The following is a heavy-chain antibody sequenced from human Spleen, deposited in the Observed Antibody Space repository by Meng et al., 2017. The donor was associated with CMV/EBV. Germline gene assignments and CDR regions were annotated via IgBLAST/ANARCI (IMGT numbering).Heavy chain of an antibody. D-gene: IGHD6-13*01. V-gene: IGHV3-9*01. CDR2: ISWNSGSI. CDR3: AKEPRSWYGGDGFDV. Sequence: GGSLRLSCAASGFTFDDYAMHWVRQAPGKGLEWVSGISWNSGSIGYADSVKGRFIISGDSSTNTVLLQMNSLRAEDTAVYYCAKEPRSWYGGDGFDVWGHGTMVTVSS. CDR1: GFTFDDYA. J-gene: IGHJ3*01.